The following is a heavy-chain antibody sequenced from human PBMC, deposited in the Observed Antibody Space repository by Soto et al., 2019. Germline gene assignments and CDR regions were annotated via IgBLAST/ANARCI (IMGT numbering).Heavy chain of an antibody. CDR2: IYYSGST. CDR1: GGSISSCDYY. Sequence: SETLSLTCTVSGGSISSCDYYWSWLRQHPGKGLEWIGYIYYSGSTYYNPSLKSRVTISVDTSKNQFSLKLSSVTAADTAVYYCVRPVITGTTAFDIWGQGTMVTVSS. CDR3: VRPVITGTTAFDI. J-gene: IGHJ3*02. D-gene: IGHD1-7*01. V-gene: IGHV4-31*03.